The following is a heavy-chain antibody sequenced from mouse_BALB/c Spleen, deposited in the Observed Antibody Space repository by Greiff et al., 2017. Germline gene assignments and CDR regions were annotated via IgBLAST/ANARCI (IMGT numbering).Heavy chain of an antibody. J-gene: IGHJ4*01. CDR1: GYTFTSYW. CDR3: ARKGTVVEGDY. D-gene: IGHD1-1*01. Sequence: QVQLQQPGAELVKPGASVKLSCKASGYTFTSYWMHWVKQRPGQGLEWIGEIDPSDSYTNYNQKFKGKATLTVDKSSSTADMQLSSLTSEDSAVYYCARKGTVVEGDYWGQGTSVTVSS. CDR2: IDPSDSYT. V-gene: IGHV1-69*02.